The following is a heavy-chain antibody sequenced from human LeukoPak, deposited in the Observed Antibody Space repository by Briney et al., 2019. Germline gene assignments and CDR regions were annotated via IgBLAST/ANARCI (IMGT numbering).Heavy chain of an antibody. Sequence: GASVTVSFKASVGTFNSYAISWVRQAPGQELEWMGRIIPILGIANYAQKFQGRVTITADKSTSTAYMELSSQRSEDTAVYYCARDPYYYDSSAFDPWGQGTLVTVSS. D-gene: IGHD3-22*01. CDR1: VGTFNSYA. J-gene: IGHJ5*02. V-gene: IGHV1-69*04. CDR3: ARDPYYYDSSAFDP. CDR2: IIPILGIA.